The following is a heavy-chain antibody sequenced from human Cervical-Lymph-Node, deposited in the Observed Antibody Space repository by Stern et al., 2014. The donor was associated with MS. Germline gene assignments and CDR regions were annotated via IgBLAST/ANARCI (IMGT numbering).Heavy chain of an antibody. CDR1: GFTFSTYG. Sequence: VQLVESGGGVVQPGRSLRLSCAGSGFTFSTYGMHWVRQAPCTGLAWVALISHEGSKKDYVDSVKGRFTISRDNSKNTMYVHMNSLRDEDTAVYYCAKDRGSGWSLDYWGQGTLVIVSS. CDR3: AKDRGSGWSLDY. CDR2: ISHEGSKK. V-gene: IGHV3-30*18. D-gene: IGHD6-19*01. J-gene: IGHJ4*02.